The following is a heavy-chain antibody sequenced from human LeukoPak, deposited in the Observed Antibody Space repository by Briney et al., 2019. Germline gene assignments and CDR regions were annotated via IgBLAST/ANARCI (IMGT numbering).Heavy chain of an antibody. CDR3: ARRGGITMVRGVLSAFDI. V-gene: IGHV4-39*01. J-gene: IGHJ3*02. CDR1: GGSISSSSYY. CDR2: IYYSGST. D-gene: IGHD3-10*01. Sequence: SETLSLTCTVSGGSISSSSYYWGWIRQPPGKGLEWIGSIYYSGSTYYNPSLKSRVTISVDTSKNQFSLKLNSVTAADTAVYYCARRGGITMVRGVLSAFDIWGQGTMVTVSS.